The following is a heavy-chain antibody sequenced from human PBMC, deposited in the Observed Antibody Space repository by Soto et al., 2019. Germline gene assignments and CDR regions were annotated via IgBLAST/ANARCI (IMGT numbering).Heavy chain of an antibody. Sequence: GGSLRLSCAASGFTVSGNYMSWVRQAPGKGLEWVSVIYTGGDTYYADSVTGRFTISRDNSKNTLYLQMNNLRVEDTAVYFCARAGIVASWGNWLDSWGQGTLVTVSS. CDR2: IYTGGDT. J-gene: IGHJ5*01. V-gene: IGHV3-66*01. CDR3: ARAGIVASWGNWLDS. CDR1: GFTVSGNY. D-gene: IGHD2-21*01.